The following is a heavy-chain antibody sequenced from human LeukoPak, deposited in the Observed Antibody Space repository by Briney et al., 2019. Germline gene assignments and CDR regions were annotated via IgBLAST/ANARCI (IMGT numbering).Heavy chain of an antibody. CDR2: VRTKTHGGAP. Sequence: PGRSLRLSCKGSGVTFGDYAVTWFRQAPGKGLEWVGFVRTKTHGGAPETAASVKGRFNVSRDDSEGIAYLQMTSLRAGDTSMYYCARVNFRDYRGYTWFEPWGQGTLVTVSS. CDR1: GVTFGDYA. CDR3: ARVNFRDYRGYTWFEP. D-gene: IGHD3-10*01. V-gene: IGHV3-49*03. J-gene: IGHJ5*02.